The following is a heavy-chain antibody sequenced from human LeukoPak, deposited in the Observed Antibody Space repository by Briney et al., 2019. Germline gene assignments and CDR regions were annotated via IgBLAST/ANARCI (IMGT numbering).Heavy chain of an antibody. V-gene: IGHV3-20*01. CDR2: INWNGGST. Sequence: GGSLRLSCAASGFTFDDYGMSWVRQAPGKGLEWVSGINWNGGSTGYADSVKGRFTISRDNAKNSLYLQMNSLRAEDTALYHCARHGDSTIFGVVKGNYYYYMDVWGKGTTVTVSS. CDR1: GFTFDDYG. D-gene: IGHD3-3*01. J-gene: IGHJ6*03. CDR3: ARHGDSTIFGVVKGNYYYYMDV.